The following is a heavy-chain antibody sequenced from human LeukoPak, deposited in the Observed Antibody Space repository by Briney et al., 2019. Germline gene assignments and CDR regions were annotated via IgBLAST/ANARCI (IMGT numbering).Heavy chain of an antibody. Sequence: GGSLRLSCAASGFTVSSNYMSWVRQAPGKGLEWVSVIYSGGSTYYADSVKGRFTISRDNSKNTLYLQMNSLRAEDTAVYYCERDSSGYYRYFDLWGRGTLVTVSS. CDR2: IYSGGST. V-gene: IGHV3-53*01. J-gene: IGHJ2*01. CDR1: GFTVSSNY. CDR3: ERDSSGYYRYFDL. D-gene: IGHD3-22*01.